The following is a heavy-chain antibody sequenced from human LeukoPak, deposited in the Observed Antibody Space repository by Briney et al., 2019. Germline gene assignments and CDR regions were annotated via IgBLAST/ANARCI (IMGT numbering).Heavy chain of an antibody. J-gene: IGHJ5*02. CDR1: GFTFSSYE. CDR2: ISSSGSTI. V-gene: IGHV3-48*03. Sequence: GGSLRLSCAASGFTFSSYEMNWVRQAPGKGLEWVSYISSSGSTIYYADSVKGRFTISRDNAKNSLYLQMNSLRVEDTAVYYCARGGDIVVVVAAGWFDPWGQGTLVTVSS. CDR3: ARGGDIVVVVAAGWFDP. D-gene: IGHD2-15*01.